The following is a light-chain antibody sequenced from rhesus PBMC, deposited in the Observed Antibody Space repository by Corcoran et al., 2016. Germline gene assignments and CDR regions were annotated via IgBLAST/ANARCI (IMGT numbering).Light chain of an antibody. CDR2: AAS. CDR3: LQYDSKPLT. J-gene: IGKJ4*01. Sequence: DIQMTQSPSSLSASVGDRVTITCRASQGITNYLSWFQQKPGKPPKRLIYAASKLESGVTSRFSGSRSGTEITLTISSLQPEDFAAYYCLQYDSKPLTFGGGTKVEIK. V-gene: IGKV1-36*01. CDR1: QGITNY.